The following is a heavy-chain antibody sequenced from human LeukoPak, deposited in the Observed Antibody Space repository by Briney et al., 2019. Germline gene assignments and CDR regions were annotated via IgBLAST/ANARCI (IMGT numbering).Heavy chain of an antibody. CDR2: TYYRSKLDN. CDR1: GDSVSSNSAA. Sequence: SQTLSLTCAISGDSVSSNSAAWNWIRQSPSRCLEWLSRTYYRSKLDNDYAVSVKSRIYINADTTKNQFSLQLKSVTPEDTAVYYSVREKGAEGWVVYSGQGTLVSVSS. V-gene: IGHV6-1*01. CDR3: VREKGAEGWVVY. D-gene: IGHD3-16*01. J-gene: IGHJ4*02.